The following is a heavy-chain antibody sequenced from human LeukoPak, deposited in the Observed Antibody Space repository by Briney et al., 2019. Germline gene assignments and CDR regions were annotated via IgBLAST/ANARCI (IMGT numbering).Heavy chain of an antibody. D-gene: IGHD3-3*01. J-gene: IGHJ4*02. CDR1: GGSISSYY. CDR2: IYYSGTT. V-gene: IGHV4-59*08. CDR3: ARQGRDFWSGYYFDY. Sequence: PSETLSLTCTVSGGSISSYYWNWIRQPPGKGLEWIGYIYYSGTTNYNPSLKSRVTISVDTSKNQFSLKLSSVTAADTAVYYCARQGRDFWSGYYFDYWGQGTLVTVSS.